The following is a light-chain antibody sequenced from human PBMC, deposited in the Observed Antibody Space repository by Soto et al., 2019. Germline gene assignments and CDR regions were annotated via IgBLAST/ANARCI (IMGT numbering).Light chain of an antibody. V-gene: IGKV3-20*01. CDR1: QSVSNSY. J-gene: IGKJ3*01. CDR2: GAS. Sequence: EIVLTQSPGTLSLSPGERATLSCRASQSVSNSYLAWYQQKPGQAPRLLIYGASSRATGIPDRFSGSGSGTDFTLTIIRLEPEDFAVYYCQQYGSSPFTFGPGTIVDIK. CDR3: QQYGSSPFT.